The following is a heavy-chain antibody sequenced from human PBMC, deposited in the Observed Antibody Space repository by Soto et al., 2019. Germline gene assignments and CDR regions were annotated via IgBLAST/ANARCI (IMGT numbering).Heavy chain of an antibody. D-gene: IGHD3-16*01. CDR2: INPNSGGT. V-gene: IGHV1-2*02. CDR1: GYTFTGYY. Sequence: ASVKVSCKASGYTFTGYYMHWVRQAPGQGLEWMGWINPNSGGTNYAQKFQGRVTMTRDTSISTAYMELSRLRSDDAAVYYCARDYGITFGGVEGYWGQGTLVTVSS. J-gene: IGHJ4*02. CDR3: ARDYGITFGGVEGY.